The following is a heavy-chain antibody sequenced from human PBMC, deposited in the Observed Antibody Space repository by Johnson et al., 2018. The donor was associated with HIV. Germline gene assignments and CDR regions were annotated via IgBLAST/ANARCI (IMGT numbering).Heavy chain of an antibody. CDR2: ISWNSGSI. D-gene: IGHD5-12*01. J-gene: IGHJ3*02. CDR1: RITVGSNY. V-gene: IGHV3-9*01. CDR3: AKDLQSGATTHAFDI. Sequence: VQLVESGGGLVQSGGSLRLSCEASRITVGSNYMHWVRQAPGKGLEWVSGISWNSGSIGYADSVKGRFTISRDSAKNSLYLQMNSLRAEDTALYYCAKDLQSGATTHAFDIWGQGTMVTVSS.